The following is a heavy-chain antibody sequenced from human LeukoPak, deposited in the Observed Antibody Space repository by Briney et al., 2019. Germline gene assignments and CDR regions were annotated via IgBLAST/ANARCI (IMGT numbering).Heavy chain of an antibody. Sequence: WGSLRLSCAASGFTFSSYSMNWVGQAPGKGLEWVSSISSSSSYIYYADSVKGRFTISRDSAKNSLYLQMNSLRAEDTAVYYCARERGTAGYSRYSDYWGQGTLVTVSS. CDR3: ARERGTAGYSRYSDY. CDR2: ISSSSSYI. J-gene: IGHJ4*02. D-gene: IGHD5-12*01. V-gene: IGHV3-21*04. CDR1: GFTFSSYS.